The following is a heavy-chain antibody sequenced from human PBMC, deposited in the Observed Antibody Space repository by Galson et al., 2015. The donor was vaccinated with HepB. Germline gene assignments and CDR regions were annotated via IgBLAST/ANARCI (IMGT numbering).Heavy chain of an antibody. D-gene: IGHD5-12*01. CDR1: GYTFTSYG. CDR2: ISAYNGNT. CDR3: ARALRSGYDSPPSY. V-gene: IGHV1-18*04. Sequence: SCKASGYTFTSYGISWVRQAPGQGLEWMGWISAYNGNTNYAQKLQGRVTMTTDTSTSTAYMELRSLRSDDTAVYYCARALRSGYDSPPSYWGQGTLVTVSS. J-gene: IGHJ4*02.